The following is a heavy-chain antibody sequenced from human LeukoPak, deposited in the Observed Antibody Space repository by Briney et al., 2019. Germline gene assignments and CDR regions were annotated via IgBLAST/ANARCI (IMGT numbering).Heavy chain of an antibody. V-gene: IGHV4-39*07. D-gene: IGHD1-1*01. Sequence: SETLSLTCIVSGGSISSSSSYWGWIRQPPGKGLESIGSIYYSGSTNYNPSLKSRVTISVDTSKNQFSLKLSSVTAADTAVYYCARVRTGTTPPYYYYYMDVWGKGTTVTVSS. J-gene: IGHJ6*03. CDR3: ARVRTGTTPPYYYYYMDV. CDR2: IYYSGST. CDR1: GGSISSSSSY.